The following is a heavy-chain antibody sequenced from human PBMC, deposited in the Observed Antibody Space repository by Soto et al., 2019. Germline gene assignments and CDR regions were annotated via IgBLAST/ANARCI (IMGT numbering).Heavy chain of an antibody. V-gene: IGHV4-31*03. CDR3: ARYCSGGSCYGWFDP. D-gene: IGHD2-15*01. Sequence: SXTLCLSCTVSGGSIISGGYYWSWIRQHPGKGLELIGYIYYSGSTYYNPSLKSRVTISVDTSKNQFSLKLSSVTAADTAVYYCARYCSGGSCYGWFDPWGQGTLVTVSS. CDR2: IYYSGST. J-gene: IGHJ5*02. CDR1: GGSIISGGYY.